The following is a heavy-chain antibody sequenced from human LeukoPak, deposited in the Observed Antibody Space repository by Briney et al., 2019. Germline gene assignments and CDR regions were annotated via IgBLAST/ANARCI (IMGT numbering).Heavy chain of an antibody. CDR2: IYYSGST. CDR3: ARAGVVPAAINRAFDI. Sequence: PSETLSLTCTVSGGSISNNNYYWGWIRQPPGKGLEWIGSIYYSGSTYYNPSLKSRVSISVDTSKNQFSLKLSSVTAADTAVYYCARAGVVPAAINRAFDIWGQGSVVTVSS. D-gene: IGHD2-2*02. J-gene: IGHJ3*02. V-gene: IGHV4-39*07. CDR1: GGSISNNNYY.